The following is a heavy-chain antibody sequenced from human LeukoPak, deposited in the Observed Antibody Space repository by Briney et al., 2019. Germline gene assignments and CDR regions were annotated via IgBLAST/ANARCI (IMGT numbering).Heavy chain of an antibody. V-gene: IGHV3-21*01. D-gene: IGHD2-8*01. CDR1: GFSFSTYS. J-gene: IGHJ6*02. Sequence: GGSMRLSCAAAGFSFSTYSMNWVRQTPGKGLEWVSSISRTSSYIYYADSVKGRFTLSRDNGKNSLYLQMNSLRAEDTAVYYCARGGMGANSQEYFYYGMDVWGQGTTVTVSS. CDR2: ISRTSSYI. CDR3: ARGGMGANSQEYFYYGMDV.